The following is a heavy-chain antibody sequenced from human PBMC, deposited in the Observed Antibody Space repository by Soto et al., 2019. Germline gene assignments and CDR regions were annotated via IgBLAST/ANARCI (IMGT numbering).Heavy chain of an antibody. Sequence: SETLSLTCTVSGGSISSYYWSWIRQPPGKGLEWIGYIYYSGSTNYNPSLKSRVTISVDTSKNQFSLKLSSVTAADTAVYYCARDLTPWFGGTGNYFDYWGQGTLVTVSS. CDR3: ARDLTPWFGGTGNYFDY. D-gene: IGHD3-10*01. J-gene: IGHJ4*02. V-gene: IGHV4-59*01. CDR2: IYYSGST. CDR1: GGSISSYY.